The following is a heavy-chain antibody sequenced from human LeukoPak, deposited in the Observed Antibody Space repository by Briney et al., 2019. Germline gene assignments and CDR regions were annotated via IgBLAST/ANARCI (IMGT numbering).Heavy chain of an antibody. CDR3: AREYSSSSLDY. CDR2: ISSSSSYI. D-gene: IGHD6-6*01. CDR1: GFTFSSYS. V-gene: IGHV3-21*01. Sequence: GGSLRLSCAASGFTFSSYSMNWVRQAPGKGLEWVSSISSSSSYIQYADSVKGRFTISRDNAKNSLYLQMNSLRAEDTDVYYCAREYSSSSLDYWGQGTLVTVSS. J-gene: IGHJ4*02.